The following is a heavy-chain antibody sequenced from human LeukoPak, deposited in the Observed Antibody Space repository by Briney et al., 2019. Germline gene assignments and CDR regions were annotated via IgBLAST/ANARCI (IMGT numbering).Heavy chain of an antibody. CDR2: ISYDGSNK. D-gene: IGHD6-19*01. J-gene: IGHJ4*02. CDR3: AKPQAVAVTFGYFDY. Sequence: TGGSLRLSCAASGFTFSSYGMHWVRQAPGKGLEWVAVISYDGSNKYYADSVKGRFTISRDNTKNTLYLQMNSLRAEDTAVYYCAKPQAVAVTFGYFDYWGQGTLVTVSS. CDR1: GFTFSSYG. V-gene: IGHV3-30*18.